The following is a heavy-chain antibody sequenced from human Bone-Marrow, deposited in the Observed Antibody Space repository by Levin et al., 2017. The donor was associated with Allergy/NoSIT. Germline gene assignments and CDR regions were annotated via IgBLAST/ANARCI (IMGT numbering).Heavy chain of an antibody. D-gene: IGHD3-3*01. V-gene: IGHV1-69*01. CDR2: IIPIFGTA. CDR1: GGTFSSYA. CDR3: ARARMIFGVVIEFDY. Sequence: KISCKASGGTFSSYAISWVRQAPGQGLEWMGGIIPIFGTANYAQKFQGRVTITADESTSTAYMELSSLRSEDTAVYYCARARMIFGVVIEFDYWGQGTLVTVSS. J-gene: IGHJ4*02.